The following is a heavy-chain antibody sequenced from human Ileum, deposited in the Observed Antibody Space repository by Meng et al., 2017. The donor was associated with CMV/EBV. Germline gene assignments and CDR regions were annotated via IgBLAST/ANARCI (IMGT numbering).Heavy chain of an antibody. D-gene: IGHD1-14*01. Sequence: GESLKISCAASGFIFSSYAISWVRQAPGKGLEWVSGISGSGGSTYYVDSVKGRFTVSRDNSKKTLHLQMNSLRAEDTAIYYCAKDGWYNNSPYYFDYWGQGTRVNVSS. CDR3: AKDGWYNNSPYYFDY. CDR2: ISGSGGST. J-gene: IGHJ4*02. V-gene: IGHV3-23*01. CDR1: GFIFSSYA.